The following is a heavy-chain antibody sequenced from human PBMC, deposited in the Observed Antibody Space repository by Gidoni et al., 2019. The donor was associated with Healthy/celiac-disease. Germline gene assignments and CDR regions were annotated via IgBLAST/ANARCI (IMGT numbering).Heavy chain of an antibody. J-gene: IGHJ4*02. CDR2: IYPGDSDT. D-gene: IGHD6-6*01. CDR3: ARHAIAARSYFDY. Sequence: EVQLVQSGAAVKKPGESLKISCKGSGYSFTSYWIGWVRQMPGKGLELMGIIYPGDSDTRYSSSFQVQVTISADKSISTAYLQWSSLKASDTAMYYCARHAIAARSYFDYWGQGTLVTVSS. V-gene: IGHV5-51*01. CDR1: GYSFTSYW.